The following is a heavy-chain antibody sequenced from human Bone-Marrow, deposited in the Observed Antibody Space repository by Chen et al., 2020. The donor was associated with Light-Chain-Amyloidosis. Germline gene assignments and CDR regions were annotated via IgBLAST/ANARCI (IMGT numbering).Heavy chain of an antibody. D-gene: IGHD3-16*01. V-gene: IGHV3-53*02. CDR3: AREGGLRSPWCFDL. CDR2: IYSGGST. Sequence: EVQLVETGGGLIQPGGSLRLSCAASGFTVSSNYMSWVRRAPGKGREWVSVIYSGGSTYYADSVKGRFTISRDNSKNTLYLQMNSLRAEDTAVYYCAREGGLRSPWCFDLWGRGTLVTVSS. CDR1: GFTVSSNY. J-gene: IGHJ2*01.